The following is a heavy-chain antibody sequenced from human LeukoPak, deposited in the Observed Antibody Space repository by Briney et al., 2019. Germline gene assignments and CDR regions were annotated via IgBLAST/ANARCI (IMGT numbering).Heavy chain of an antibody. CDR2: ISADNGNT. J-gene: IGHJ5*02. V-gene: IGHV1-18*01. CDR1: GYTFTNYG. CDR3: ARGAYCSSTSCYTNWFDP. D-gene: IGHD2-2*02. Sequence: GASVKVSCEASGYTFTNYGISWVRQAPGQGLEWMGWISADNGNTNYVQNLQGRVTMTTDTSTSTAYMELRSLRSDDTAVYYCARGAYCSSTSCYTNWFDPWGQGALVTVSS.